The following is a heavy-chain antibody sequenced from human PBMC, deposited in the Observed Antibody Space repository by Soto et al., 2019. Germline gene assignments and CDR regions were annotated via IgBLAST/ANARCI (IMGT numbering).Heavy chain of an antibody. CDR3: ACSRRPTRLGPKGAIDY. Sequence: GGSLRLSCATSGFTFSNYWMHWVRQVPGRGLVWVSRIDTDGSTTSYADFAKGRFTISRDNAKSTLSLQMNSLRAEDTAIYYCACSRRPTRLGPKGAIDYWGQGTLVTVSS. J-gene: IGHJ4*02. V-gene: IGHV3-74*01. CDR2: IDTDGSTT. CDR1: GFTFSNYW. D-gene: IGHD2-15*01.